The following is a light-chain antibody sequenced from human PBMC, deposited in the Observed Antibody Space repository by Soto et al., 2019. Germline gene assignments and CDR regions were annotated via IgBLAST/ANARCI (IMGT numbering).Light chain of an antibody. Sequence: QSALTQPPSASRSPGQRVTISCSGSSSNIGSNTVNWYQQLPGTAPKLLIYSNNQRPSGVPDRFSGSKSGTSAPLAISGLQSEDEADYYCAAWDDSLNGYVFGTGTKSPS. CDR1: SSNIGSNT. V-gene: IGLV1-44*01. J-gene: IGLJ1*01. CDR2: SNN. CDR3: AAWDDSLNGYV.